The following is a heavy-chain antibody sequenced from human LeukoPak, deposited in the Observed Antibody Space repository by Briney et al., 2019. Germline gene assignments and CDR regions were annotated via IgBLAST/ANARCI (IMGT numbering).Heavy chain of an antibody. CDR2: TYYRSKSYN. Sequence: SQTLSLTCAISGDSVSSNSAAWNWISQSPSRGLEWLGRTYYRSKSYNDYAVSVKSRITINPDTSKNQFSLPLNSVTPEDTAVYYCARGWIYYYYYRDVWGKGTTVTVSS. V-gene: IGHV6-1*01. CDR3: ARGWIYYYYYRDV. D-gene: IGHD2-2*03. CDR1: GDSVSSNSAA. J-gene: IGHJ6*03.